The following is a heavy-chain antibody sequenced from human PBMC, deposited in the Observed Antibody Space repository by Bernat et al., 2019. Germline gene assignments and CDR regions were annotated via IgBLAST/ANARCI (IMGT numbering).Heavy chain of an antibody. Sequence: QVQLVESGGGVVQPGRSLRLSCAASGFTFSSYGMHWVRQAPGKGLEWVAVIWYDGSNKYYADSVKGRFTISRDNSKNTLYLQMNSLRAEDTAVYYCAKGPGGSRSSLDYWGQGTLVTVSS. CDR3: AKGPGGSRSSLDY. J-gene: IGHJ4*02. CDR1: GFTFSSYG. D-gene: IGHD6-6*01. CDR2: IWYDGSNK. V-gene: IGHV3-33*06.